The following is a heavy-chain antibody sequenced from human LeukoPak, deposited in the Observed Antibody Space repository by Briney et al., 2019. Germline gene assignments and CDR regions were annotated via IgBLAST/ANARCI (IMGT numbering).Heavy chain of an antibody. CDR1: GFTFSSSG. J-gene: IGHJ6*03. D-gene: IGHD4-11*01. Sequence: PGGSLRLSCAASGFTFSSSGMHWVRQAPGKGLEWVAFIGYDGTNKYYADSVKGRFTISRDNSKNTLYLQMNSLRAEDTAVYYCAKDGYSNPGYYMDVWGKGTTVTVSS. V-gene: IGHV3-30*02. CDR2: IGYDGTNK. CDR3: AKDGYSNPGYYMDV.